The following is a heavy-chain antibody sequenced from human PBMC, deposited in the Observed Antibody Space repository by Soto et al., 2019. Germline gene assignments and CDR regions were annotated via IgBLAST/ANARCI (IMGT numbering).Heavy chain of an antibody. CDR2: INSDGSNT. CDR3: AKASYYDFWSGYYPSLDY. CDR1: GFTFSTYW. Sequence: GGSLRLSCAASGFTFSTYWMQWVRQAPGKGLLWISRINSDGSNTNYADSVKGRFAISRDNSKNTLYLQMNSLRAEDTAVYFCAKASYYDFWSGYYPSLDYWGQGTLVTVSS. D-gene: IGHD3-3*01. J-gene: IGHJ4*02. V-gene: IGHV3-74*01.